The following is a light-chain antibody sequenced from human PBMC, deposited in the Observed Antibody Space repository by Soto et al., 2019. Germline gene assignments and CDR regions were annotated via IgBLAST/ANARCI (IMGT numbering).Light chain of an antibody. CDR1: SCDVGVYNY. CDR3: CSCTVSGTYV. V-gene: IGLV2-14*01. J-gene: IGLJ1*01. Sequence: QSVLTQPASVSGAPGQSITISCTGVSCDVGVYNYVSWYQQHPGKAPKLMIYAVSKVLSGGSIRVSGSQSGILASLSISGLQAEDDSDYYCCSCTVSGTYVVGTGTKLTVL. CDR2: AVS.